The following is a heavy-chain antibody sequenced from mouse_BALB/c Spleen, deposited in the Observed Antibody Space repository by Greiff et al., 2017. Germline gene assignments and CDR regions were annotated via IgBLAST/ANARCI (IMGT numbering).Heavy chain of an antibody. D-gene: IGHD2-3*01. Sequence: VQLQQPGAELVKPGASVKLSCKASGYTFTSYWMHWVKQRPGQGLEWIGEINPSNGRTNYNEKFKSKATLTVDKSSSTAYMQLSSLTSEDSAVYYCARGAYDGYYVGAMDYWGQGTSVTVPS. J-gene: IGHJ4*01. CDR2: INPSNGRT. CDR1: GYTFTSYW. CDR3: ARGAYDGYYVGAMDY. V-gene: IGHV1S81*02.